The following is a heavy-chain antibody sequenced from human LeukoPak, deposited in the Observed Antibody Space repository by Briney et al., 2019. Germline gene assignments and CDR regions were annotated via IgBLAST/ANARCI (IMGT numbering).Heavy chain of an antibody. V-gene: IGHV4-30-2*01. D-gene: IGHD1-14*01. J-gene: IGHJ6*02. CDR2: IYHSGST. Sequence: SETLSLTCAVSGGSISSGGYSWSWIRQPPGKGLEWIGYIYHSGSTYYNPSLKSRVTISVDRSKNQFSLKLSSVTAADTAVYYCARGDHRQYYYYGMDVWGQGTTVTVSS. CDR3: ARGDHRQYYYYGMDV. CDR1: GGSISSGGYS.